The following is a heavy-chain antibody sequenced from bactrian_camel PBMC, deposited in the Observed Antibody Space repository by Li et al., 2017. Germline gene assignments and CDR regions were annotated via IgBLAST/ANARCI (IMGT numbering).Heavy chain of an antibody. D-gene: IGHD2*01. V-gene: IGHV3S1*01. CDR3: AKGLGAPWGYVSGCPYSL. J-gene: IGHJ4*01. Sequence: QVQLVESGGGSVQAGGSLRLTCQTSGYRYSGYCMGWFRQATGQPRELVASIDTDGGTTYTDSVKGLFTISLDKTENTVYLQMNSLKPEDTAMYYCAKGLGAPWGYVSGCPYSLWGQGTQVTVS. CDR1: GYRYSGYC. CDR2: IDTDGGT.